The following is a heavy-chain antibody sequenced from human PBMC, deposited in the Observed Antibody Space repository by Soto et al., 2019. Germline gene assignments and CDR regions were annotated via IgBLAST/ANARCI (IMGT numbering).Heavy chain of an antibody. V-gene: IGHV3-33*01. D-gene: IGHD4-17*01. J-gene: IGHJ6*02. CDR2: IWYDGSNK. Sequence: GGSLRLSCAASGFTFSSYGMLWVRQAPGKGLEWVAVIWYDGSNKYYADSVKGRFTISRDNSKNTLYLQMNSLRAEDTAVYYCARDTSGDYVDSYYGMDVWGQGTTVTVSS. CDR1: GFTFSSYG. CDR3: ARDTSGDYVDSYYGMDV.